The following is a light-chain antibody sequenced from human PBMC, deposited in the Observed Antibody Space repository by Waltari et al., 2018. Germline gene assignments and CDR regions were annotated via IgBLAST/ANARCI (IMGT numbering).Light chain of an antibody. J-gene: IGKJ4*01. CDR3: QQYYSTPLT. V-gene: IGKV4-1*01. CDR1: QSVLYTSNNKNY. CDR2: WAS. Sequence: DIVMTQSPDSLAVSLGERATINCKSRQSVLYTSNNKNYLAWYQQKPGQPPKRLIYWASTRESGVPDRFSGSGSGTDFTLTISSLQAEDVAVYYCQQYYSTPLTFGGGTKVEIK.